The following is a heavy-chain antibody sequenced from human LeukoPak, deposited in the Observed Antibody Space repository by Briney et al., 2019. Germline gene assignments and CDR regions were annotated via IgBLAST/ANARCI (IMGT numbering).Heavy chain of an antibody. Sequence: GGSLRLSCAASGFTFSSYAMSWVRQAPGKGLEWVSIISGSGGSTYYADSVKGRFTISRDNSKNTLYLQMNSLRAEDTAVYYCAKDRPRYDILTGYYDYWGQGTLVTVSS. CDR2: ISGSGGST. J-gene: IGHJ4*02. D-gene: IGHD3-9*01. CDR3: AKDRPRYDILTGYYDY. CDR1: GFTFSSYA. V-gene: IGHV3-23*01.